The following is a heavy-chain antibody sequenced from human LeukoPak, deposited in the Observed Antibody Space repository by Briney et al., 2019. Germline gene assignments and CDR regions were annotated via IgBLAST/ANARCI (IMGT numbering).Heavy chain of an antibody. CDR3: AELGITMIGGV. Sequence: GGSLRLSCEASGFTFRSYWMHWVRQAPGKGLVWVSRINGDGSSTSYADSVKGRFTISRDSAKNTLYLQMNSLRAEDTAVYYCAELGITMIGGVWGKGTTVTISS. CDR1: GFTFRSYW. V-gene: IGHV3-74*01. J-gene: IGHJ6*04. D-gene: IGHD3-10*02. CDR2: INGDGSST.